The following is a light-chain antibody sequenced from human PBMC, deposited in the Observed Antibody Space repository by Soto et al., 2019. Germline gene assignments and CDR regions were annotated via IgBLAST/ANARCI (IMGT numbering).Light chain of an antibody. CDR3: QQYNSYSPYT. V-gene: IGKV1-5*01. J-gene: IGKJ2*01. CDR1: QSISSW. CDR2: DAS. Sequence: DIQMTQSPSTLSASVGDRVTITCRASQSISSWLAWYQQKPGKDPKLLIYDASNLESGVPSRFSGSGSGTEFTLTISTLQPDDFATYYCQQYNSYSPYTFGQGTKLEIK.